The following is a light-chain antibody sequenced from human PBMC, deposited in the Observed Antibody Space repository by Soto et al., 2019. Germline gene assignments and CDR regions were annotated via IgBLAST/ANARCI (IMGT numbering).Light chain of an antibody. CDR2: NDN. V-gene: IGLV1-44*01. CDR3: GSCDDSLNGQV. CDR1: SSNIEYNS. Sequence: QSVLAQPPSASGTPGQRVAIACSGSSSNIEYNSVTWYQQLPGAAPKVLIFNDNRRPSGVPDRFSGSKSGTSASLAISGLQSEDEAEYFCGSCDDSLNGQVFGTGANVTVL. J-gene: IGLJ1*01.